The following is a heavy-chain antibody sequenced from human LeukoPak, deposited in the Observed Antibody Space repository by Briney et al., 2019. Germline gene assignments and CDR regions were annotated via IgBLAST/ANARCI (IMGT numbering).Heavy chain of an antibody. D-gene: IGHD2-15*01. V-gene: IGHV3-30*02. J-gene: IGHJ4*02. CDR3: AKSEGYCSGGSCLGY. CDR1: GFTFSSYG. CDR2: IRYDGSNK. Sequence: PGGSLRLSCAASGFTFSSYGMHWVRQAPGKGLEWVAFIRYDGSNKYYADSVKGRFTISRDNSKNTLYLQMNSLRAEDTAVYYCAKSEGYCSGGSCLGYWGQGTLVTVSS.